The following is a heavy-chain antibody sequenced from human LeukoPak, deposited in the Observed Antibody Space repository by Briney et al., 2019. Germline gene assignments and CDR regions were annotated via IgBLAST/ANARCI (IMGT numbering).Heavy chain of an antibody. V-gene: IGHV1-2*02. CDR3: ARAHCSGGICYDWYFDL. CDR1: GYTFTGYG. CDR2: INPNSGGT. D-gene: IGHD2-15*01. Sequence: ASVKVSCKASGYTFTGYGITWVRQAPGQGLEWMGWINPNSGGTNYAQKFQGRVTMTRDTSISTAYMELSRLRSDDTANYYCARAHCSGGICYDWYFDLWGRGTLVTVSS. J-gene: IGHJ2*01.